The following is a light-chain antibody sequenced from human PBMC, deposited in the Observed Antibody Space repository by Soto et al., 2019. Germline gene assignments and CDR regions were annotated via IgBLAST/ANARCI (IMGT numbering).Light chain of an antibody. J-gene: IGKJ3*01. CDR2: GAS. V-gene: IGKV3-20*01. CDR1: RDVYINA. Sequence: VVLTQSPATLSLSPGEPATLSCRASRDVYINALAWYQQKPGRTPTLLIYGASTRATGIPDRFSATGSGTEFSLTISSVEPEDFAVYYCQQYGASPFTFGPGTQVEIK. CDR3: QQYGASPFT.